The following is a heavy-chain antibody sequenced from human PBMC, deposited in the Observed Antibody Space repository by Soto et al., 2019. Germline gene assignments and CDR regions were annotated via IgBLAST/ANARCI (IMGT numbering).Heavy chain of an antibody. CDR3: ARPTLRYYDFWSGYYNPDVGY. J-gene: IGHJ4*02. V-gene: IGHV3-33*01. CDR1: GFGFSLYG. CDR2: IWYDGSKK. Sequence: GGSLRLSCAASGFGFSLYGMHWVRQAPGKGLEWVAVIWYDGSKKYYADSVEGRFTISRDNSKNTLYLQMNSLRAEDTAVYYCARPTLRYYDFWSGYYNPDVGYWGQGTLVTVSS. D-gene: IGHD3-3*01.